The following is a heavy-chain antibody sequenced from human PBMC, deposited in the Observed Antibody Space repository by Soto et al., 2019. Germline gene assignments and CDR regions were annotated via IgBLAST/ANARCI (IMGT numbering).Heavy chain of an antibody. D-gene: IGHD2-8*02. CDR2: IYYSGTT. Sequence: SETLSLTCAVSGYSISSSNWWGWIRQPPGKGLEWIGYIYYSGTTYYNPSLKSRVTISVDTSKNQFSLEVSQVTAAETAVYYCARHTWGVTWSHDFWGPGTLVTVS. CDR1: GYSISSSNW. V-gene: IGHV4-28*01. CDR3: ARHTWGVTWSHDF. J-gene: IGHJ4*02.